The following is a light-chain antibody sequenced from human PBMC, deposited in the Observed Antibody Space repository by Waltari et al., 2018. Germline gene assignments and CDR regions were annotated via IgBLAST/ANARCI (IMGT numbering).Light chain of an antibody. J-gene: IGKJ4*01. CDR1: QSVSSS. CDR3: QQYNEWPLT. V-gene: IGKV3-15*01. CDR2: DTS. Sequence: EIVLTQSPATLSMSPGERVTLSCRATQSVSSSLDWYQQKPGQAPRLLIYDTSTSATGVPARFSGSGSGTEFTLTINSLQSEDFAVYYCQQYNEWPLTFGGGTKVGI.